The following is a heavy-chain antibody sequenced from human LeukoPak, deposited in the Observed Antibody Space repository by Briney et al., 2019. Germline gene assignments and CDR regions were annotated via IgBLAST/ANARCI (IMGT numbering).Heavy chain of an antibody. J-gene: IGHJ3*02. Sequence: GGSLILSCVASGFTFSSYGMHWVRQAPGKGLEWVAVISNDGSNKYYADSVKGRFTISRDNSKNTLYLQMNSLRTEDTAVYYCAKGRGAFDIWGQGTMVTVSS. CDR2: ISNDGSNK. CDR1: GFTFSSYG. V-gene: IGHV3-30*18. D-gene: IGHD3-10*01. CDR3: AKGRGAFDI.